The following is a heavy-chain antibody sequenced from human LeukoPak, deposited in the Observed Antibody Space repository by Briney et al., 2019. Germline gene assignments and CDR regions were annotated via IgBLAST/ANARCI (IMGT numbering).Heavy chain of an antibody. Sequence: GGSLRLSCGASGLTFSSYAMTWVRQAPGKGLEWVSLISGTGSSTYYADSVKGRFTISRDNSKNTLFLQTNSLRAEDTAVYYCAKLQQWLGDFDHWGQGTLVTVSS. V-gene: IGHV3-23*01. J-gene: IGHJ4*02. CDR3: AKLQQWLGDFDH. CDR2: ISGTGSST. D-gene: IGHD6-19*01. CDR1: GLTFSSYA.